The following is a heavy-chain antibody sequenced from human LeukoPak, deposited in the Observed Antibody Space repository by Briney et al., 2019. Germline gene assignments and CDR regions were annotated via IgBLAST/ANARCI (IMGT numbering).Heavy chain of an antibody. Sequence: SETLSLTCTVSGGSISSYYWSWIRQPPGKGLEWIGYIYYSGSTNYNPSLKSRVTISVDTSKNQFSLKLSSVTAAGTAVYYCARDDCSGGSCYFDYWGQGTLVTVSS. CDR3: ARDDCSGGSCYFDY. CDR2: IYYSGST. CDR1: GGSISSYY. D-gene: IGHD2-15*01. V-gene: IGHV4-59*01. J-gene: IGHJ4*02.